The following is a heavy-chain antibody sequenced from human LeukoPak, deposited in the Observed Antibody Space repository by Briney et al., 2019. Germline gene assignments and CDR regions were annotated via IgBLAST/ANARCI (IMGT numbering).Heavy chain of an antibody. V-gene: IGHV3-21*03. Sequence: SGGSLRLSCAASGFAFNTYSMNWVRQAPGKGLEWVSFIFSSSTYIYYTDSVKGRFTISRDNARNSLYLQMDNLRAEGTGVYYCARDFYDGFALDYWGQGTLVTVSS. CDR1: GFAFNTYS. CDR3: ARDFYDGFALDY. D-gene: IGHD2/OR15-2a*01. CDR2: IFSSSTYI. J-gene: IGHJ4*02.